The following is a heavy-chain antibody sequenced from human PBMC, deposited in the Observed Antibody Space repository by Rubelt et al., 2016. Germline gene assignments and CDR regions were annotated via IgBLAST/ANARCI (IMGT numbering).Heavy chain of an antibody. V-gene: IGHV3-21*01. Sequence: DSVKGRFTISRDNAKNSLYLQMNSLRPEDTAVYYCARPGTTYQYYYYYMDVWGKGTTVTVSS. J-gene: IGHJ6*03. D-gene: IGHD1-1*01. CDR3: ARPGTTYQYYYYYMDV.